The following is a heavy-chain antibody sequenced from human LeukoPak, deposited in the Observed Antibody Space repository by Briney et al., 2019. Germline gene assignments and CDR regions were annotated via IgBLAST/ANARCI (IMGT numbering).Heavy chain of an antibody. Sequence: PSETLSLTCTVSGGSISSYYWSWIRQHPGKGLEWIGCIYYSGSTYYNPSLKSRVTISVDTSKNQFSLKLSSVTAADTAVYYCARVKYYDSSGYVDYWGQGTLVTVSS. CDR2: IYYSGST. D-gene: IGHD3-22*01. CDR3: ARVKYYDSSGYVDY. V-gene: IGHV4-59*12. J-gene: IGHJ4*02. CDR1: GGSISSYY.